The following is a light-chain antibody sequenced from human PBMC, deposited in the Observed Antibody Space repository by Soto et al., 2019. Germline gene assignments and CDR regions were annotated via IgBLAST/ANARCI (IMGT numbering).Light chain of an antibody. Sequence: QSVLTQPASVSGSPGQSITISCTGSNSNIGAGFGVQWYQQFPRTAPRLLIYSNTNRPSGVPDRFSASKSGTSASLAITGLRAEDEADYYCQSFDINVLALIFGVGTKVTVL. V-gene: IGLV1-40*01. CDR2: SNT. J-gene: IGLJ1*01. CDR1: NSNIGAGFG. CDR3: QSFDINVLALI.